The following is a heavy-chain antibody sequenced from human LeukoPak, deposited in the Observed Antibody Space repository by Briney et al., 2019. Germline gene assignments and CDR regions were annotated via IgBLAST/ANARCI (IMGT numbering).Heavy chain of an antibody. D-gene: IGHD3-22*01. J-gene: IGHJ2*01. CDR3: ALAMMTFWYFDL. CDR2: IYYSGST. Sequence: SETLSLTCTVSGGSITSYYWSWIRQPPGKGLEWIGYIYYSGSTNYNPSLKSRVTISLDTSKNQFSLKLSSVTAADTAVYYCALAMMTFWYFDLWGRGTLVTVSS. CDR1: GGSITSYY. V-gene: IGHV4-59*12.